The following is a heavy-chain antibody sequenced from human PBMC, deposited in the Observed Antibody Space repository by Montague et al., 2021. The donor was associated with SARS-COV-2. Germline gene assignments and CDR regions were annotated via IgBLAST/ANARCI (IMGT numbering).Heavy chain of an antibody. CDR1: GGSFSGFY. V-gene: IGHV4-34*01. CDR2: IYHSGST. J-gene: IGHJ6*03. Sequence: SETLSLTCAASGGSFSGFYWSWVRQSPGKGLEWIGQIYHSGSTNYNPSLKSRVTISVDTSKNQFSLKLSSVTAADTALYYCRVVPAGIPKGPNFYYMDVWGKGTTVTVSS. CDR3: RVVPAGIPKGPNFYYMDV. D-gene: IGHD2-2*02.